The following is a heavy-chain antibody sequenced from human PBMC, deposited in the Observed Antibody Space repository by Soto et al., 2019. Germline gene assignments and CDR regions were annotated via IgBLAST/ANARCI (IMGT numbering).Heavy chain of an antibody. Sequence: QLQLVESGGGVVQPGRSLRLSCAASASTFSNYIMHWVRQAPGKGLEWVAFISYDGSNSNYADFVEGRFTISRDNPKNMLYLQLSSLRPDDTAVYYCAGGDNYYALGVWVQGTTVTFSS. CDR1: ASTFSNYI. CDR2: ISYDGSNS. D-gene: IGHD2-15*01. V-gene: IGHV3-30*04. J-gene: IGHJ6*02. CDR3: AGGDNYYALGV.